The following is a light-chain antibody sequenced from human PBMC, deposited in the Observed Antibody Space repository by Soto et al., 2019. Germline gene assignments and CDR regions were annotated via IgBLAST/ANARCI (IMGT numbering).Light chain of an antibody. CDR3: QQYNSYPYT. Sequence: DIQMTQSPSTLSASVGDRVTITCRASQSIGNWLAWYQQKPGKAPKLLIYDASSLDSRVPSRFSGSGSGTEFTLTISSLQPDDFATYYCQQYNSYPYTFGQGTKVEIK. V-gene: IGKV1-5*01. J-gene: IGKJ2*01. CDR2: DAS. CDR1: QSIGNW.